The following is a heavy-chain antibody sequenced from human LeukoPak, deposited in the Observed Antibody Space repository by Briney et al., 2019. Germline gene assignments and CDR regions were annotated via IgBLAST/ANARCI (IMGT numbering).Heavy chain of an antibody. J-gene: IGHJ3*02. CDR3: ARSSPHCSSTSCYNDAFDI. V-gene: IGHV3-21*01. CDR1: GFTFSSYS. Sequence: GGSLRLSCAASGFTFSSYSMNWARQAPGKGLEWVSSISSSSSYIYYADSVKGRFTISRDNAKNSLYLQMNSLRAEGTAVYYCARSSPHCSSTSCYNDAFDIWGQGTMVTVSS. D-gene: IGHD2-2*02. CDR2: ISSSSSYI.